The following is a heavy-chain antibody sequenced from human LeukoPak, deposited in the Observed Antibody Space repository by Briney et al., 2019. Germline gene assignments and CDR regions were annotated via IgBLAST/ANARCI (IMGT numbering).Heavy chain of an antibody. CDR1: GFTLSSYA. Sequence: GGSLRLSCAASGFTLSSYAMHWVRQAPDKGLEWVALISYDGNTKYYAHSVKGQFTISRDNSKNTLYLQMNSLRVEDTAVYYCARDRGSGGSGYYFDYWGQGTLVTVSS. CDR2: ISYDGNTK. CDR3: ARDRGSGGSGYYFDY. J-gene: IGHJ4*02. V-gene: IGHV3-30-3*01. D-gene: IGHD2-15*01.